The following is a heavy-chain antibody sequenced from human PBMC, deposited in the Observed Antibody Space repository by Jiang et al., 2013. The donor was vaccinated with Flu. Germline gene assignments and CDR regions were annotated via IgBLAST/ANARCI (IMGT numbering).Heavy chain of an antibody. CDR3: ARGGEGGGRFYFSDI. V-gene: IGHV4-59*08. D-gene: IGHD2/OR15-2a*01. CDR1: GGSISSYY. J-gene: IGHJ3*02. Sequence: PGLVKPSETLSLTCTVSGGSISSYYWSWIRQPPGKGLEWIGYIYYSGSTNYNPSLKSRVTISVDTSKNQFSLKLSSVTAADTAVYYCARGGEGGGRFYFSDIWGQGTNGHRLF. CDR2: IYYSGST.